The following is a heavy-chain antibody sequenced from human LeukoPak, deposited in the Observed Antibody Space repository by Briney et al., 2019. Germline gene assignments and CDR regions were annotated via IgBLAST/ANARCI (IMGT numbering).Heavy chain of an antibody. CDR3: ARGFKGYFDY. Sequence: ASAKVSCKASGGTFSSYAISWVRQAPGQGLEWMGRIIPILGIANYAQKFQGRVTITADKSTSTAYMELSSLRSEDTAVYYCARGFKGYFDYWGQGTLVTVSS. CDR2: IIPILGIA. J-gene: IGHJ4*02. V-gene: IGHV1-69*04. CDR1: GGTFSSYA.